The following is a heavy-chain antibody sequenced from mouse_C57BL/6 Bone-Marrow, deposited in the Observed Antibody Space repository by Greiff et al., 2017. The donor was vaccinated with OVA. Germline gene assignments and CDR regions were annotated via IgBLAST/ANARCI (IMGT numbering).Heavy chain of an antibody. V-gene: IGHV1-53*01. D-gene: IGHD1-1*01. CDR1: GYTFTSYW. CDR2: INPSNGGT. J-gene: IGHJ1*03. CDR3: ARSSYGYWYFDV. Sequence: QVQLQQPGPELVKPGASVKLSCKASGYTFTSYWMHWVKQRPGQGLEWIGNINPSNGGTNYNEKFKSKATLTVDKSSSTAYMQLSSLTSEDSAVYYCARSSYGYWYFDVWGTGTTVTVSS.